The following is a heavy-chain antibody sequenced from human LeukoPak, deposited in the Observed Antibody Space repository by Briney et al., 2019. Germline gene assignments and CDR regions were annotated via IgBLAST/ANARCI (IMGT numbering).Heavy chain of an antibody. CDR2: FDPEDGET. V-gene: IGHV1-24*01. Sequence: ASVKVSCKVSGYTLTELSMHWVRQAPGKGLEWMGGFDPEDGETIYAQKFQGRVTMTEDTSTDTAYMELRSLRSDDTAVYYCARDLVAAVADTFDYWGQGTLVTVSS. CDR3: ARDLVAAVADTFDY. CDR1: GYTLTELS. J-gene: IGHJ4*02. D-gene: IGHD6-19*01.